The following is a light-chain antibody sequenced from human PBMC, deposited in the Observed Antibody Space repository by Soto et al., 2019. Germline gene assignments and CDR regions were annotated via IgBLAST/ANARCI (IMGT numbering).Light chain of an antibody. V-gene: IGLV2-14*03. CDR2: DVT. CDR3: SSYTSSNTYV. J-gene: IGLJ1*01. CDR1: SSDVGGYNY. Sequence: QSVLTQPASVSGSPGQSITISCTGTSSDVGGYNYASWYQQHPGKAPKLVIYDVTNRPSGVSHHFSGPKSGNTASLTISWLQAEDEDDYYGSSYTSSNTYVFATGTKLTVL.